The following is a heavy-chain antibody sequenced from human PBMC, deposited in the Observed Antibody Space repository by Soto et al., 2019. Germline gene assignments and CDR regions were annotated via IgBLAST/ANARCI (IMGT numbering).Heavy chain of an antibody. CDR3: ARVGPPLDY. CDR2: YSGFT. CDR1: GGSITTYQ. J-gene: IGHJ4*02. Sequence: SETLSLTCTVSGGSITTYQWSWIRQPPGKGLEWIGGYSGFTDYNPSLESRATISVDHSKNQFSLTLRSVTAAGTAVYYCARVGPPLDYWGQGTLVTVSS. V-gene: IGHV4-59*01.